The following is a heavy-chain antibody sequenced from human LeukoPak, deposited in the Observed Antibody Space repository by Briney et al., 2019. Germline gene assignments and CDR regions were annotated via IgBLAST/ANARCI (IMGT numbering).Heavy chain of an antibody. CDR2: IDYAGRT. D-gene: IGHD3-10*01. CDR3: AGDGDVLLWFGESFSFDY. J-gene: IGHJ4*02. V-gene: IGHV4-59*01. Sequence: ASETLSLTCTVSGGSISRDYWSWIRQPPGKGLEWIGYIDYAGRTNYNPSLKSRVTISVDTSKNQFSLKLSSVTAADTAVYYCAGDGDVLLWFGESFSFDYWGQGTLVTVSS. CDR1: GGSISRDY.